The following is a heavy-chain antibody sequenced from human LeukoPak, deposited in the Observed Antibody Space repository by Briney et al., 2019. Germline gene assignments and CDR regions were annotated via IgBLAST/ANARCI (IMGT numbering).Heavy chain of an antibody. D-gene: IGHD1-26*01. Sequence: ASVKVSCKASGYTFTDYYIHWVRQAPGQGLEWMGWINVNSGDPNYAQEFQGRVTMTRDTSITTAHMELSRLGSDDTAVYYCARTHGTNTGSYCGYWGQGTLVTVSS. CDR3: ARTHGTNTGSYCGY. CDR2: INVNSGDP. V-gene: IGHV1-2*02. CDR1: GYTFTDYY. J-gene: IGHJ4*02.